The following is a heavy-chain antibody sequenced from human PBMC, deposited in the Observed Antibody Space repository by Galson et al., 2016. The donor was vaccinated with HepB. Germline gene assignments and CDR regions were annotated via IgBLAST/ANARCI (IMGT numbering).Heavy chain of an antibody. Sequence: SLRLSCAASGFTFSTYSMNWVRRAPGKGLEWVSYISSSSSAIYYADSVKGRFTISRDNAKNSLYLQTNSLRDEDTAVYYCARDRGSYSPFDYWGQGTLVTVSS. J-gene: IGHJ4*02. CDR2: ISSSSSAI. D-gene: IGHD3-10*01. CDR3: ARDRGSYSPFDY. CDR1: GFTFSTYS. V-gene: IGHV3-48*02.